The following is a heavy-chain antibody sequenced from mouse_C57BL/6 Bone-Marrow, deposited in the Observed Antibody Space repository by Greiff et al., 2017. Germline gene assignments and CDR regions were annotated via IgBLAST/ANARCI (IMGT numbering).Heavy chain of an antibody. D-gene: IGHD3-2*02. J-gene: IGHJ2*01. Sequence: VQLQQSGAELVKPGASVKLSCKASGYTFTSYWMHWVKQRPGQGLEWIGMLHPNSGSTNYNEKFKRKATLTVDKSSSTAYMQLSSLTSEYSAVYYCPRQLRLPFDYWGQGTTLTVSS. CDR1: GYTFTSYW. CDR2: LHPNSGST. V-gene: IGHV1-64*01. CDR3: PRQLRLPFDY.